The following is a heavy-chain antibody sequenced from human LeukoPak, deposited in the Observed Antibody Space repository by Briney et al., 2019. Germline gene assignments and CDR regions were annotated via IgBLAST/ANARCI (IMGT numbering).Heavy chain of an antibody. V-gene: IGHV3-23*01. CDR1: GFTSSSYA. CDR2: ISGSGGNT. D-gene: IGHD4-17*01. Sequence: PGGSLRLSCAASGFTSSSYAMSWVRQAPGKGPEWVSSISGSGGNTFSADSVKGRFTISRDNSKNTLYLQMNSLRAEDTAAYHCAKGRNEDGDAALNYWGQGTLVTVSS. CDR3: AKGRNEDGDAALNY. J-gene: IGHJ4*02.